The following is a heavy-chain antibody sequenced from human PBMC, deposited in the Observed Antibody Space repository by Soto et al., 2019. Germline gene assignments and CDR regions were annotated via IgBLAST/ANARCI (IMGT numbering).Heavy chain of an antibody. CDR2: IWYDGSNK. CDR3: ARTPKSSPYYFDY. Sequence: QVQLVESGGGVVQPGRSLRLSCAASGFTFSSYGMHWVRQAPGKGLEWVAVIWYDGSNKYYADSAKGRFTISRDNSKNTLYLQMNSLRAEDTAVYYCARTPKSSPYYFDYWGQGTLVTVSS. V-gene: IGHV3-33*01. CDR1: GFTFSSYG. J-gene: IGHJ4*02.